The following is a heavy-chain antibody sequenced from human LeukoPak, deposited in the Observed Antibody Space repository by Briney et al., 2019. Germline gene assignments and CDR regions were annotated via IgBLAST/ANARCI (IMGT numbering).Heavy chain of an antibody. Sequence: ASVKVSCKASGYTFTGYYMHWVRQAPAQGLEWMGWINPNNGGTNYAQKFQGRVTMTRDTSISTAYMELSSLTSDDTAVYYCARGRRFDPWGQGTLVTVSS. CDR2: INPNNGGT. J-gene: IGHJ5*02. CDR1: GYTFTGYY. CDR3: ARGRRFDP. V-gene: IGHV1-2*02.